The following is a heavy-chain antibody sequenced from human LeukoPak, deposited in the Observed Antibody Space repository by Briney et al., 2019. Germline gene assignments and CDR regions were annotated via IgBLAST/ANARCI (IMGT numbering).Heavy chain of an antibody. CDR1: GFTFSSYG. CDR3: AKGVYSSPGGYYYGMDV. J-gene: IGHJ6*02. D-gene: IGHD6-13*01. Sequence: GGSLRLSCAASGFTFSSYGMHWVRQAPGKGLEWVAVISYDGSNKYYADSVEGRFTISRDNSKNTLYLQMNSLRAEDTAVYYCAKGVYSSPGGYYYGMDVWGQGTTVTVSS. V-gene: IGHV3-30*18. CDR2: ISYDGSNK.